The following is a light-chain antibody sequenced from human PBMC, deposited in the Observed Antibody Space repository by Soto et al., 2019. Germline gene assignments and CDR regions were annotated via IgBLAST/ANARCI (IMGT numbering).Light chain of an antibody. V-gene: IGKV1-5*03. CDR2: GAS. CDR3: QQYNGDSGVT. J-gene: IGKJ4*01. CDR1: HSISSW. Sequence: DIQMTQSPSTLYASVGDKVTITCRASHSISSWLAWYQQKPGKVPKLLIFGASSLDSGVPSRFSGSGSGTEFTLTISSLQPDDFATYYCQQYNGDSGVTFGGGTKVESK.